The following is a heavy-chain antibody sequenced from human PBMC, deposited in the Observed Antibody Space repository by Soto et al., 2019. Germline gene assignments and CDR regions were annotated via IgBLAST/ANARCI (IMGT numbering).Heavy chain of an antibody. J-gene: IGHJ4*02. CDR3: ARYFMVPVGLFDY. CDR1: NGSLSSNY. Sequence: SETLSLTCTVSNGSLSSNYWSWIRQSPGKGLEWIGNIYYSGSTNYNPSLKSRVTMSVDTSKNQFTLKLSSVTAADTGVYFGARYFMVPVGLFDYWGQGTLVTVSS. D-gene: IGHD3-10*01. V-gene: IGHV4-59*01. CDR2: IYYSGST.